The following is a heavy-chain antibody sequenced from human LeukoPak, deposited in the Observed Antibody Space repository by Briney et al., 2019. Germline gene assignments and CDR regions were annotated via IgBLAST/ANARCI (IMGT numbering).Heavy chain of an antibody. V-gene: IGHV1-69*04. CDR3: ARGGSYYGSGKDWFDP. CDR1: GGTFSSYA. J-gene: IGHJ5*02. CDR2: IIPILGIA. Sequence: SVKASCKASGGTFSSYAISWVRQAPGQGLEWMGRIIPILGIANYAQKFQGRVTITADKSTSTAYMELSSLRSEDTAVYYCARGGSYYGSGKDWFDPWGQGTLVTVSS. D-gene: IGHD3-10*01.